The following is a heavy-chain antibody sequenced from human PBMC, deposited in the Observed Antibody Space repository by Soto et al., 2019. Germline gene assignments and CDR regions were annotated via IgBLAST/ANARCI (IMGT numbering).Heavy chain of an antibody. CDR2: IIPILGIA. J-gene: IGHJ4*02. D-gene: IGHD6-13*01. V-gene: IGHV1-69*02. Sequence: QVQLVQSGAEVKKPGSSVKVSCKASGGTFSSYTISWVRQAPGQGLEWMGRIIPILGIANYAQKFQGRVTITADKSTSTAYMELSSLRSEDTAVYYCARSLPYSSNRLDYWGQGTLVTVSS. CDR1: GGTFSSYT. CDR3: ARSLPYSSNRLDY.